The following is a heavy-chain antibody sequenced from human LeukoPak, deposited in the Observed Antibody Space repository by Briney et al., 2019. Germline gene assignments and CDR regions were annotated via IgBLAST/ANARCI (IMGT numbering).Heavy chain of an antibody. V-gene: IGHV1-24*01. CDR1: GYTLTELS. CDR3: ATASSDYDILTGYYRSGYYFDY. D-gene: IGHD3-9*01. CDR2: FDPEDGET. J-gene: IGHJ4*02. Sequence: ASVKVSCKVSGYTLTELSMHWVRQAPGKGLEWMGGFDPEDGETIYAQKFQGRVTMTEDTSTDTAYMELSSLRSEDTAVYYCATASSDYDILTGYYRSGYYFDYWGQGTLVTVSS.